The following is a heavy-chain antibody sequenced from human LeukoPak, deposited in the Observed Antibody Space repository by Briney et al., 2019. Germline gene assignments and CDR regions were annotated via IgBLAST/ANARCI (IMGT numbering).Heavy chain of an antibody. CDR1: GGSISSYY. CDR2: IYHSGST. V-gene: IGHV4-59*12. CDR3: ARGQGWSGLYDAFDI. D-gene: IGHD3-3*01. Sequence: PSETLSLTCTVSGGSISSYYWSWIRQPPGKGLEWIGYIYHSGSTYYNPSLKSRVTISVDRSKNQFSLKLSSVTAADTAVYYCARGQGWSGLYDAFDIWGQGTMVTVSS. J-gene: IGHJ3*02.